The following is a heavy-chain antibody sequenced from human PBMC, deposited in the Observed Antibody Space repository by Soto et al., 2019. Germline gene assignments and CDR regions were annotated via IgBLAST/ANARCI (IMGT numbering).Heavy chain of an antibody. D-gene: IGHD2-15*01. CDR2: IDWDDDK. CDR1: GFSLSTSGMR. V-gene: IGHV2-70*04. CDR3: ARTRVVAAVNYGMDV. J-gene: IGHJ6*02. Sequence: SGPTLVNPTQTLTLTCTFSGFSLSTSGMRVSWIRQPPGKALEWLARIDWDDDKFYSPSLKTRLTISKDTSKNQVVLTMTKMDPVETATYHCARTRVVAAVNYGMDVWGQGTTVTVSS.